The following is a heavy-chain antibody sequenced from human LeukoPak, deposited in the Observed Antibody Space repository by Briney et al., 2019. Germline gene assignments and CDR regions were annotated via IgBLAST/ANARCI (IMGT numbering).Heavy chain of an antibody. CDR3: ATLLWVGVLRYYYFDL. CDR2: ITSSGFTI. CDR1: KFTFSDSY. V-gene: IGHV3-11*01. Sequence: GGSLRLSCAASKFTFSDSYMTWIRQAPGKGLEWVSYITSSGFTIYSADSVKGRFSISRDNAKKALYLQMNNLRADDTAVYYCATLLWVGVLRYYYFDLWGRGTPVTVSS. D-gene: IGHD3-10*01. J-gene: IGHJ2*01.